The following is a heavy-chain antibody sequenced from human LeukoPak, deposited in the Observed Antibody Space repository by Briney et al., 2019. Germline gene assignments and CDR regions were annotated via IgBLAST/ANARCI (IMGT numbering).Heavy chain of an antibody. CDR1: GYTFTTYY. CDR2: INPSDGTI. D-gene: IGHD4-17*01. Sequence: ASVKVSCKASGYTFTTYYMHWVRQAPGQGLEWMGMINPSDGTISYAQKFQGRVTMTRDTSTSTVYMELRSLRSDDTAVYYCARDLYAGTTVTTGDYFDYWGQGTLVTVSS. V-gene: IGHV1-46*01. J-gene: IGHJ4*02. CDR3: ARDLYAGTTVTTGDYFDY.